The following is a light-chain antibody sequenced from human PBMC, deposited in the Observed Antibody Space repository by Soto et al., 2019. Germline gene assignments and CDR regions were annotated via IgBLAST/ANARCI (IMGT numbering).Light chain of an antibody. CDR1: SSDVGSYNL. CDR2: DVS. V-gene: IGLV2-14*02. Sequence: QSVLTQPASVSGSPGQSITISCTGTSSDVGSYNLVSWYQQHPGKAPKVIIYDVSYRPSGVSNRFSGSKSGNTASLTISGLQSEDEADSYCSSYTSTSILVFGTGTKVNV. J-gene: IGLJ1*01. CDR3: SSYTSTSILV.